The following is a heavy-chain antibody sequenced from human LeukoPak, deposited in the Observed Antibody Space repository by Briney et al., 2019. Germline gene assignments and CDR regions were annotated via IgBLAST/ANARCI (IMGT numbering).Heavy chain of an antibody. J-gene: IGHJ4*02. V-gene: IGHV3-21*01. D-gene: IGHD2-15*01. CDR2: ISSSSSYI. Sequence: GGSLRLSRAASGFTFSSYSMNWVRQAPGKGLEWVSSISSSSSYIYYADSVKGRFTISRDNAKNSLYLQMNSLRAEDTAVYYCARGEESGGSCVDYWGQGTLVTVSS. CDR3: ARGEESGGSCVDY. CDR1: GFTFSSYS.